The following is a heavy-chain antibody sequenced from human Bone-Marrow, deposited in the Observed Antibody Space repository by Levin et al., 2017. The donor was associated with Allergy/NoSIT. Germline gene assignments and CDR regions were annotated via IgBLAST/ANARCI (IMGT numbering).Heavy chain of an antibody. CDR1: GFTFDDYA. J-gene: IGHJ4*02. D-gene: IGHD2-15*01. V-gene: IGHV3-9*01. CDR3: AKGSSGGYFDY. Sequence: PGGSLRLSCAASGFTFDDYAMHWVRQAPGKGLEWVSGISWNSGSIGYADSVKGRFTISRDNAKNSLYLQMNSLRAEDTALYYCAKGSSGGYFDYWGQGTLVTVSS. CDR2: ISWNSGSI.